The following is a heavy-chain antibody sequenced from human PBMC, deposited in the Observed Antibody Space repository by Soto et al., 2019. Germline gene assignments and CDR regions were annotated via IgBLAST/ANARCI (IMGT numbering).Heavy chain of an antibody. J-gene: IGHJ6*02. CDR1: GFTFDDYA. CDR2: ISWNSGSI. CDR3: AKETYYDILTGGGYGMDV. V-gene: IGHV3-9*01. D-gene: IGHD3-9*01. Sequence: SLRLSCAASGFTFDDYAMHWVRQAPGKGLEWVSGISWNSGSIGYADSVKGRFTISRDNAKNSLYLQMNSLRAEDTALYYCAKETYYDILTGGGYGMDVWGQGTTVTVSS.